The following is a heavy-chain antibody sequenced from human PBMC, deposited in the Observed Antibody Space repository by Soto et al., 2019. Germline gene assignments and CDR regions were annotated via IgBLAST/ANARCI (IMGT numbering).Heavy chain of an antibody. D-gene: IGHD2-15*01. CDR3: ARRPHCSGGTCYYGLDN. CDR2: MNPDSGHA. Sequence: QVQLVQSGAEVKKPGASVKVSCKASGYTFTKSDINWVRQAPGQGLEWMGWMNPDSGHAAYAQKFQGRVTLTTSTSTSTVYMEMRSLGSEDTAVYYCARRPHCSGGTCYYGLDNWGQGTLVTVSS. CDR1: GYTFTKSD. J-gene: IGHJ4*02. V-gene: IGHV1-8*01.